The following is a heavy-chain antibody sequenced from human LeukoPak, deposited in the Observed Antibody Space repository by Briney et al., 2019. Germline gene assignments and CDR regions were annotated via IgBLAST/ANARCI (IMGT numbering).Heavy chain of an antibody. V-gene: IGHV3-48*03. CDR1: GFPFSIYE. D-gene: IGHD6-19*01. Sequence: GGFLRLSCAVSGFPFSIYEMNWVRQAPGKGLEWVSNIGSSGTTIYYADSVKGRFSISRDNAKNSLYLQMNSLRVEDTAVYYCALLAVASDFDYWGQGALVTVSS. CDR3: ALLAVASDFDY. CDR2: IGSSGTTI. J-gene: IGHJ4*02.